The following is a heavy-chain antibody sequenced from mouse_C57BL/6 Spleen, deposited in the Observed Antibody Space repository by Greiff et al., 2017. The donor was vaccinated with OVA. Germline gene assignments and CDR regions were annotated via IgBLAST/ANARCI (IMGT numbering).Heavy chain of an antibody. CDR3: ARSGIYYGSSPFDD. CDR1: GYSFTGYY. V-gene: IGHV1-42*01. D-gene: IGHD1-1*01. Sequence: EVQLQESGPELVKPGASVKISCKASGYSFTGYYMNWVKQSPEKSLEWIGEINPSTGGTTYNQKFKAKATLTVDKSSSTAYMQLKSLTSEDSAVYYCARSGIYYGSSPFDDWGQGTTLTVSS. J-gene: IGHJ2*01. CDR2: INPSTGGT.